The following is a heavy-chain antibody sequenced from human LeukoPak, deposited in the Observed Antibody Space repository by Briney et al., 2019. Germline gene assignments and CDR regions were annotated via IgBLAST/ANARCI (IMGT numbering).Heavy chain of an antibody. Sequence: LAGGSLRLSCAASGFTFNIYAMTWVRQAPGKGLECVSTISGSGRSTFYADSVKGRFTISRDNSKNTLYMQMDSLRAEDTAVYYCAKDRFANFIVVPAAYETWGQGTLVTVSS. CDR2: ISGSGRST. D-gene: IGHD1-26*01. V-gene: IGHV3-23*01. CDR3: AKDRFANFIVVPAAYET. CDR1: GFTFNIYA. J-gene: IGHJ5*02.